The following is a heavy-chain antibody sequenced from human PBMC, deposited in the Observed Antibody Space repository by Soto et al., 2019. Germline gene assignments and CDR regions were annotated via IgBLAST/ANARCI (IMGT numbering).Heavy chain of an antibody. Sequence: SVKVSCKASGGAFSSYAISWVRQAPGQGLEWMGGIIPIFGTANYAQKFQGRVTITAGKSTSTAYMELSSLRSEDTAVYYCANRYCSGGSCHNAYYYGMDVWGQGTTVTVSS. CDR2: IIPIFGTA. D-gene: IGHD2-15*01. V-gene: IGHV1-69*06. CDR1: GGAFSSYA. CDR3: ANRYCSGGSCHNAYYYGMDV. J-gene: IGHJ6*02.